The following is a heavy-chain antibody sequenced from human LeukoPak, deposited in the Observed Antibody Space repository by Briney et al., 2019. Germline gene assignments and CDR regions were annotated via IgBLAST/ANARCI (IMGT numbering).Heavy chain of an antibody. V-gene: IGHV1-46*03. Sequence: ASVKVSCKASGYTFTSYYMHWVRQAPGQGLEWMGIINPSGGSTSYAQKFQGRVTMTRDMSTSTVYMELSSLRSEDAAVYYCTRSAGGYSADYWGQGTLVTVSS. CDR1: GYTFTSYY. CDR2: INPSGGST. CDR3: TRSAGGYSADY. D-gene: IGHD1-1*01. J-gene: IGHJ4*02.